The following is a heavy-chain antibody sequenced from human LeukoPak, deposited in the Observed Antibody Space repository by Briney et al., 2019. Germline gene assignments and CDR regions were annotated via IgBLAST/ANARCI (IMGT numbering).Heavy chain of an antibody. Sequence: PGGSLRLSCTGSGFPFNMVAMNWGRQAPGQGLEWVSGLSRGGETRKYADSVKGRFTVSRDASKNMVFLQMNDLRPEDTAVYYCPKELRIQQCFEGLCMEGYYFDYWGQGSLVTVSS. CDR2: LSRGGETR. CDR3: PKELRIQQCFEGLCMEGYYFDY. V-gene: IGHV3-23*01. D-gene: IGHD1-1*01. J-gene: IGHJ4*02. CDR1: GFPFNMVA.